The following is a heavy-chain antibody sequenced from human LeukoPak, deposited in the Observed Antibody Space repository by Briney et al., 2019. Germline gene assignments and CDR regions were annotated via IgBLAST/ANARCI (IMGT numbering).Heavy chain of an antibody. J-gene: IGHJ4*02. V-gene: IGHV3-23*01. Sequence: GGSLRLSCAASGFTFSSYAMYWVRQAPGKGLGWVSGIFGSGGSAHYADSVKGRFTIFRDNSKNTVYLQMNSLRAEDTAVYYCAKTTVGYSSGRYPGWPVDYWGQGTLVTVSS. CDR1: GFTFSSYA. D-gene: IGHD6-19*01. CDR2: IFGSGGSA. CDR3: AKTTVGYSSGRYPGWPVDY.